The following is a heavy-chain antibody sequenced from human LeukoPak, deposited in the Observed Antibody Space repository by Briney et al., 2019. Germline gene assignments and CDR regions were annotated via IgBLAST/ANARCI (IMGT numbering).Heavy chain of an antibody. V-gene: IGHV3-15*01. D-gene: IGHD6-19*01. CDR1: GFNFNYAW. Sequence: GGSLRLSCAASGFNFNYAWMSWVRQAPGKGLEWVGRIKSKTDGGTTDYAAPVKGRFTISRDDSKDTLYLQVNSLKTEDTAVYYCTSEQWLVQMGDWGQGTLVTVSS. CDR3: TSEQWLVQMGD. J-gene: IGHJ4*02. CDR2: IKSKTDGGTT.